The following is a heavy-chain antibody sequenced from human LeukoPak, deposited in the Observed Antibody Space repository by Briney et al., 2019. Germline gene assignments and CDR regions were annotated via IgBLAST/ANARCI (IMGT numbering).Heavy chain of an antibody. J-gene: IGHJ6*03. CDR2: IYDSGST. CDR1: GGSISSYY. CDR3: ARDLQDCGGDCYSVYYYYYMDV. V-gene: IGHV4-59*12. Sequence: SETLSLTCTVSGGSISSYYWSWIRQPPGKGLEWIGYIYDSGSTNYNPSLKSRVTISVDTSKNQFSLKLSSVTAADTAVYYCARDLQDCGGDCYSVYYYYYMDVWGKGTTVTVSS. D-gene: IGHD2-21*01.